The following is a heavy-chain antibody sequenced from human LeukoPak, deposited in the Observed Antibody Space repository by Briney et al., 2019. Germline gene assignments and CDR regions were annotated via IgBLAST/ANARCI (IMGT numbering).Heavy chain of an antibody. CDR1: GFTFSSYS. D-gene: IGHD3-22*01. V-gene: IGHV3-21*01. J-gene: IGHJ4*02. CDR3: ARGGRYDYYDSSGFFDY. CDR2: ISSSSSYI. Sequence: PGGSLRLSCAPSGFTFSSYSMNCVRQAPGEGLEWVSSISSSSSYIYYADSVKGRFTISRDNAKNSLYLQMNSLRAEDTAVYYCARGGRYDYYDSSGFFDYWGQGTLVTVSS.